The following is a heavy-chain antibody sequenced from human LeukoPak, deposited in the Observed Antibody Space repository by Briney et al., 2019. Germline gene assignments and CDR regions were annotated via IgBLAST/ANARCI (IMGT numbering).Heavy chain of an antibody. Sequence: ASVKVSCKASGYTFTSYGISWVRQAPGQGLEWMGWISAYNGNTNYAQKLQGRVTMTTDTSTSTAYMELRSLRSDDTAVYYCAKGYTSSWTGDFDYWGQGTLVTVSS. CDR1: GYTFTSYG. D-gene: IGHD6-13*01. J-gene: IGHJ4*02. CDR3: AKGYTSSWTGDFDY. V-gene: IGHV1-18*01. CDR2: ISAYNGNT.